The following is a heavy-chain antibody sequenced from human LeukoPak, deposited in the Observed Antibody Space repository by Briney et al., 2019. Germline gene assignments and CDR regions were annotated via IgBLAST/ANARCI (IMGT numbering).Heavy chain of an antibody. J-gene: IGHJ3*01. CDR1: GFTFSSYS. V-gene: IGHV3-21*04. CDR3: VRDGYREYSHDNDGFDV. D-gene: IGHD5-12*01. Sequence: KPGGSLRLSCAASGFTFSSYSMNWVRQAPGKGLEWVSSISSSSSYIYYADSVKGRFTISRDNAKSSLFLQMNSLRAEDTAIYYCVRDGYREYSHDNDGFDVWGQGTKVSVSS. CDR2: ISSSSSYI.